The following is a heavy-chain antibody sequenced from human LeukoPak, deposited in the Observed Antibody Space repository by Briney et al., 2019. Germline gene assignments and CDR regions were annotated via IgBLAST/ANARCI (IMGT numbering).Heavy chain of an antibody. CDR3: AELGITMIGGV. V-gene: IGHV3-23*01. Sequence: PGGSLRLSCAASGFTFSRYPMSWVRQAPGKGLDWVSAISGSGSSTYYADSVQGRFTISRDNSKNTLYLQMNSLRAEDTAVYYCAELGITMIGGVWGKGTTVTISS. CDR1: GFTFSRYP. J-gene: IGHJ6*04. CDR2: ISGSGSST. D-gene: IGHD3-10*02.